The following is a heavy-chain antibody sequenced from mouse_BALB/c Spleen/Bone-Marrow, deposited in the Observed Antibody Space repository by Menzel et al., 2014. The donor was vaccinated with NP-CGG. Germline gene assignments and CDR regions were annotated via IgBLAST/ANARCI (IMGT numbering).Heavy chain of an antibody. J-gene: IGHJ4*01. CDR2: IDQENGDT. V-gene: IGHV14-4*02. CDR1: GFNIKDYY. Sequence: EVQLQESGAELVRSGASVKLSCTASGFNIKDYYMHWVKQRPEQGLEWIGWIDQENGDTEYAPKFRGKATMTADTSSNTAYLQLSSLTSEDTAVYYCNGNYYAMDYWGQGTSVTVSS. D-gene: IGHD2-1*01. CDR3: NGNYYAMDY.